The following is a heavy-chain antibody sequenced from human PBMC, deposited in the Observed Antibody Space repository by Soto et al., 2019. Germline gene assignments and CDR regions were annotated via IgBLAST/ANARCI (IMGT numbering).Heavy chain of an antibody. V-gene: IGHV3-43*02. CDR3: AKDIGTKLERRHSFGALDI. J-gene: IGHJ3*02. Sequence: GGSLRLSCAASGFTFDDYAMHWVRQAPGKGLEWVSLISGDGGSTYYADSVKGRFTISRDNSKNSLYLQMNSLRTEDTALYYCAKDIGTKLERRHSFGALDIWGQGTMVTVSS. CDR2: ISGDGGST. CDR1: GFTFDDYA. D-gene: IGHD1-1*01.